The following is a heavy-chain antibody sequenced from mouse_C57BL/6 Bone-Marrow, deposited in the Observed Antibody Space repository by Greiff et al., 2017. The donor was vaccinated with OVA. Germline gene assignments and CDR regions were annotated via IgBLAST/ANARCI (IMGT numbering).Heavy chain of an antibody. CDR1: GFNIKGYY. Sequence: EVQLQQPGAELVKPGASVKLSCTASGFNIKGYYMHWVKQRTEQGLEWIGRIDPEDGETKYTPKFQGKATITADTSSNTAYLQLSSLTPADTAVYVCSSASCYAKDYWGQGTSVTVSS. D-gene: IGHD3-1*01. J-gene: IGHJ4*01. CDR2: IDPEDGET. CDR3: SSASCYAKDY. V-gene: IGHV14-2*01.